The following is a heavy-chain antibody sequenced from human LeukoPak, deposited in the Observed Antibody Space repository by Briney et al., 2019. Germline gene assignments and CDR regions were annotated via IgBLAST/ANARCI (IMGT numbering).Heavy chain of an antibody. CDR2: IYHSGST. CDR1: GYSISSGYY. J-gene: IGHJ2*01. V-gene: IGHV4-38-2*01. D-gene: IGHD5-24*01. CDR3: ARGDGCNLDWYFDL. Sequence: SETLSLTCAVSGYSISSGYYWGWIRQPPGKGLEWIGSIYHSGSTYYNPSLKSRVTISVDTSKNQFSLKLSSVTAADTAVYYCARGDGCNLDWYFDLWGRGTLVTVSS.